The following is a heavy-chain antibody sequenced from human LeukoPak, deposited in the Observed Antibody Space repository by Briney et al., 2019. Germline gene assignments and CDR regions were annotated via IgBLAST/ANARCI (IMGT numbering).Heavy chain of an antibody. CDR3: AKDGKFGGGSPGDSFDV. V-gene: IGHV3-23*01. Sequence: PGGSLRLSCAASGFSFSTYALSWIRQPPGKGLEWVSVVDGSGTVKFYADSAQGRFTIARDNSRNTLFLQMYSLRVEDTAIYYCAKDGKFGGGSPGDSFDVWGPGTMVTVSS. CDR2: VDGSGTVK. CDR1: GFSFSTYA. J-gene: IGHJ3*01. D-gene: IGHD4-17*01.